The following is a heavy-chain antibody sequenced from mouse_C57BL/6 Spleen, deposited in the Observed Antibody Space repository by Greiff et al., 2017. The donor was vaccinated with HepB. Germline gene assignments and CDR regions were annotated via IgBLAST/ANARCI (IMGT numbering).Heavy chain of an antibody. CDR1: GFTFSSYT. D-gene: IGHD1-1*01. V-gene: IGHV5-9*01. CDR3: AARGSSYWYFDV. CDR2: ISGGGGNT. Sequence: EVQGVESGGGLVKPGGSLKLSCAASGFTFSSYTMSWVRQTPEKRLEWVATISGGGGNTYYPDSVKGRFTISRDNAKNTLYLQMSSLRSEDTALYYCAARGSSYWYFDVWGTGTTVTVSS. J-gene: IGHJ1*03.